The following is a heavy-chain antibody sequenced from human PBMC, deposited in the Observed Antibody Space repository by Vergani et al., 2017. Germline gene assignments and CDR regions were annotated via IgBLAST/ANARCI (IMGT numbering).Heavy chain of an antibody. CDR2: IWYDGSKE. J-gene: IGHJ6*02. CDR1: GFTLSSHA. CDR3: ARDRRVATPYYYYYGMDV. D-gene: IGHD5-12*01. V-gene: IGHV3-33*01. Sequence: QVQLEESGGGVVQPGRSLRLSCAGSGFTLSSHAMHWVRQAPGKGLEWVAFIWYDGSKEYYADSVKGRFTISRDNSKNTLYLQMNNLRAEDTAVYYCARDRRVATPYYYYYGMDVWGQGTTVTVSS.